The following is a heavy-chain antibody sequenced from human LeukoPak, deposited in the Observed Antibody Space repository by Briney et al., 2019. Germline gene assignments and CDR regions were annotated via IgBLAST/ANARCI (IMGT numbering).Heavy chain of an antibody. Sequence: ASVKVSCKASGYTFTSYGISWVRQAPGQGLEWMGWVNPNSGGTNYAQKFQGRVTMTRDTSISTAYMELSRLRSDDTAVYYCARYYYGSGSINNWGQGTLVTVSS. V-gene: IGHV1-2*02. D-gene: IGHD3-10*01. CDR3: ARYYYGSGSINN. CDR1: GYTFTSYG. CDR2: VNPNSGGT. J-gene: IGHJ4*02.